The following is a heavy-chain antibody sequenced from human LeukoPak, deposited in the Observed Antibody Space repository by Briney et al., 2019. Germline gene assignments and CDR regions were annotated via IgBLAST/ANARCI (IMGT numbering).Heavy chain of an antibody. CDR1: GGSISSGGYY. D-gene: IGHD6-19*01. CDR2: IYYSGST. V-gene: IGHV4-31*03. J-gene: IGHJ5*02. CDR3: ARDPEYSSGWYNWFDP. Sequence: SETLSLTCTVSGGSISSGGYYWSWIRQHPGTGLEWIGYIYYSGSTYYNPSLKSRVTISVDTSKNQFSLKLSSVTAADTAVYYCARDPEYSSGWYNWFDPWGQGTLVTVSS.